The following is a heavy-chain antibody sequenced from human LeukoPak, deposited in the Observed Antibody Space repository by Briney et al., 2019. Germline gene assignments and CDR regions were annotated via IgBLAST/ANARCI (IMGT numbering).Heavy chain of an antibody. J-gene: IGHJ4*02. D-gene: IGHD1-1*01. CDR1: GFTFSSYS. CDR2: ISSSSSYI. V-gene: IGHV3-21*01. CDR3: AKDSTGTPGFDY. Sequence: PGGSLRLSCAASGFTFSSYSMNWVRQAPGKGLEWVSSISSSSSYIYYADSVKGRFTISRDNSKNTLYLQMNSLRAEDTAVYYCAKDSTGTPGFDYWGQGTLVTVSS.